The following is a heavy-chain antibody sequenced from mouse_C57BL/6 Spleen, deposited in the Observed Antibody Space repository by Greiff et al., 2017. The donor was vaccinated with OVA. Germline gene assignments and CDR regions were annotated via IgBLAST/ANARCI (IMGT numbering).Heavy chain of an antibody. J-gene: IGHJ2*01. V-gene: IGHV1-15*01. D-gene: IGHD1-1*01. CDR2: IDPETGGT. Sequence: VQVVESGAELVRPGASVTLSCKASGYTFTDYEMHWVKQTPVHGLEWIGAIDPETGGTAYNQKFKGKAILTADKSSSTAYMELRSLTSEDSAVYYCTYFTTVVADYWGQGTTLTVSS. CDR1: GYTFTDYE. CDR3: TYFTTVVADY.